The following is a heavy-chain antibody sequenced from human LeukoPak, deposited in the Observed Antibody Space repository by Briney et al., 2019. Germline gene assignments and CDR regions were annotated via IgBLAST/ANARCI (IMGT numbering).Heavy chain of an antibody. V-gene: IGHV1-2*02. D-gene: IGHD5/OR15-5a*01. CDR3: ARGVAGVYSWFDP. J-gene: IGHJ5*02. CDR1: GYRFTDYS. Sequence: ASVKVSCKASGYRFTDYSIHWVRPAPGQGLECMGWIKPNGGDATYAQKFQGRVAMTRDTSINTAYMELSRLRYDDTAIYYCARGVAGVYSWFDPWGQGTLVTVSS. CDR2: IKPNGGDA.